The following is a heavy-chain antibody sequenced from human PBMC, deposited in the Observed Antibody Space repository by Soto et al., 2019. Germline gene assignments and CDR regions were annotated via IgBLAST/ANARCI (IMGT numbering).Heavy chain of an antibody. Sequence: EVRLVQSGGGFVKPEGSLRLSCSASGFSLSDGWMNWVRQTPGKGLEWVGRIKSKADGGTVDYAAPVKGRFVISRDDSENMLYLQVNSLKADDTGIYYCTRRRKAGDAGVDPLAHWGQGALVTVSS. D-gene: IGHD3-10*01. J-gene: IGHJ4*02. V-gene: IGHV3-15*07. CDR1: GFSLSDGW. CDR3: TRRRKAGDAGVDPLAH. CDR2: IKSKADGGTV.